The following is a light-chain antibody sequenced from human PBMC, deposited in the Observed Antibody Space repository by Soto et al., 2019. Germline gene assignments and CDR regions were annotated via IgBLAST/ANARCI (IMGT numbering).Light chain of an antibody. V-gene: IGLV3-1*01. Sequence: SYELTQPPSVSVSPGQTASITCSGDKLGDKYACWHQQKPGQSPVLVIYQDSKRPSGIPERFSGSNSGNTATLTISGTQAMDEADYYCQAWDSSAYVFGTGTKLTVL. CDR3: QAWDSSAYV. CDR1: KLGDKY. J-gene: IGLJ1*01. CDR2: QDS.